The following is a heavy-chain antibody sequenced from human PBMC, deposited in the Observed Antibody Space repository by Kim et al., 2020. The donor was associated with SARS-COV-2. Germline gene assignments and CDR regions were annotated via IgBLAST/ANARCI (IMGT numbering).Heavy chain of an antibody. CDR2: ISYDGTNK. J-gene: IGHJ6*01. V-gene: IGHV3-30-3*01. CDR3: ATDLAQWLASRYFYGRDV. Sequence: GGSLRLSCAASGFTFRNYALHWVRQAPGKGPECVSVISYDGTNKYYADSVKGRFTISRDNSKDTLHLHMNSLRIDDTALYYFATDLAQWLASRYFYGRDV. CDR1: GFTFRNYA. D-gene: IGHD6-19*01.